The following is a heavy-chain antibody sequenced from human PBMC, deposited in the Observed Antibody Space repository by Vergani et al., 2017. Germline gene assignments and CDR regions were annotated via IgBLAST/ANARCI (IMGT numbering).Heavy chain of an antibody. D-gene: IGHD3/OR15-3a*01. V-gene: IGHV4-61*02. CDR2: VYPSGTT. Sequence: QVQLQESGPGLVKPSQTLSLTCTVSGGSISSGGYYWTWIRQTAERRLEWMGRVYPSGTTNYNPSLNGRVTIFVDKSKNILSLRLNSVTAADTAVYYCARGETRTDWFDPWGQGTLVTVSS. CDR1: GGSISSGGYY. CDR3: ARGETRTDWFDP. J-gene: IGHJ5*02.